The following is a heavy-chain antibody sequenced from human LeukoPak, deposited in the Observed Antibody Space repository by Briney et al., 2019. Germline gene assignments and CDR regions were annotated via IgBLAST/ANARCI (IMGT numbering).Heavy chain of an antibody. CDR1: GFAFSSYN. J-gene: IGHJ4*02. V-gene: IGHV3-21*06. CDR2: ISTTSTYI. D-gene: IGHD2-2*01. Sequence: GGSLRLSXAASGFAFSSYNMKWVRQAPGKGLEWVSFISTTSTYIYYADSVKGRFTVSRDNSKNLLYLQMDSLRVEDTAVYCARAGTCSSTSCDGGIEYWGQGTLVTVSS. CDR3: RAGTCSSTSCDGGIEY.